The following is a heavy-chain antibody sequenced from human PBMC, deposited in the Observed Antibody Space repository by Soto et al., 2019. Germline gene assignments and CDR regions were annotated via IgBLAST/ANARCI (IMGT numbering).Heavy chain of an antibody. CDR2: INWKSDI. V-gene: IGHV3-9*01. J-gene: IGHJ4*02. D-gene: IGHD3-16*01. Sequence: GGSLRLYCAVSGFTFDDNAMHWVRQAPEKGLEWVSGINWKSDIGYADSVKGRFTISRDNAENSIYLQMNSLRAEDTALYYCAISQDRGGRTTFIYWGQGTHLTVCS. CDR1: GFTFDDNA. CDR3: AISQDRGGRTTFIY.